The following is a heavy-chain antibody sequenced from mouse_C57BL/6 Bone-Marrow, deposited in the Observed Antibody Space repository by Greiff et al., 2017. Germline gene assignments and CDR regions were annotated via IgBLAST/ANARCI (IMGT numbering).Heavy chain of an antibody. D-gene: IGHD3-3*01. CDR1: GFTFSSYA. Sequence: EVKLVESGGGLVKPGGSLKLSCAASGFTFSSYAMSWVRQTPEKRLEWVATISDGGSYTYYPDNVKGRFTISRDNAKNNLYLQMSHLKSEDTAMYYCARVRGLFDYGGQGTTLTGSS. CDR3: ARVRGLFDY. CDR2: ISDGGSYT. J-gene: IGHJ2*01. V-gene: IGHV5-4*03.